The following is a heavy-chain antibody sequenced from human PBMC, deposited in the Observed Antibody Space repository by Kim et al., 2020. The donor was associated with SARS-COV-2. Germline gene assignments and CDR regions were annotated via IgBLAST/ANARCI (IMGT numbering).Heavy chain of an antibody. Sequence: GGSLRLSCTASGFTFSSYSMNWVRQAPGKGLEWVSSISSSSSYIYYADSVKGRFTISRDNAKNSLYLQMNSLRAEDTAVYYCAQTRYFDWPGDYWGQGTLVTVSS. D-gene: IGHD3-9*01. V-gene: IGHV3-21*01. J-gene: IGHJ4*02. CDR1: GFTFSSYS. CDR2: ISSSSSYI. CDR3: AQTRYFDWPGDY.